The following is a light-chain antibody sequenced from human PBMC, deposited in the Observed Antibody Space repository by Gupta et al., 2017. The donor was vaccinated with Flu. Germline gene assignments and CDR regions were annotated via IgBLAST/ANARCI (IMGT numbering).Light chain of an antibody. Sequence: GTLYLSPGERATLSCRTSQSLRSKYLAWYQQKPGQAPRLLIYAASKRATGIPDKFSGSGSGTEFTLTISRLEPEDSAVYYCQQYNNSPLTFGGGTKVEI. J-gene: IGKJ4*01. CDR3: QQYNNSPLT. CDR1: QSLRSKY. CDR2: AAS. V-gene: IGKV3-20*01.